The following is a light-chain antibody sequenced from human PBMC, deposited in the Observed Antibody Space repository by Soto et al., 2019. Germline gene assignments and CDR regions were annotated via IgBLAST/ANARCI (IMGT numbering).Light chain of an antibody. CDR1: NSDVGNYNL. CDR3: CSYAGSATWV. Sequence: QSVLTQPASVSGSPGQSITISCTGTNSDVGNYNLVSWYQQHPGKAPKLMMYEVTTRPSGVSNRFSGSKSGNTASLTISGLQAEDEADYYCCSYAGSATWVFGGVTKLTVL. J-gene: IGLJ3*02. CDR2: EVT. V-gene: IGLV2-23*02.